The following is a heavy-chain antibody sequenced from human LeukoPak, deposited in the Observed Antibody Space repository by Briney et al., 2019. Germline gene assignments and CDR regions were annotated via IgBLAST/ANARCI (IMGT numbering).Heavy chain of an antibody. CDR3: ARDYSGWLLDP. Sequence: PGGSLRLSCAASGFTFNTYNMNWVRQAPGKGLEWVSYISDGGKTKYYADSVKGRFTISRDNAKNSLYLQMNSLRAEDTAVYYCARDYSGWLLDPWGQGTLVTVSS. CDR1: GFTFNTYN. D-gene: IGHD5-12*01. CDR2: ISDGGKTK. V-gene: IGHV3-48*04. J-gene: IGHJ5*02.